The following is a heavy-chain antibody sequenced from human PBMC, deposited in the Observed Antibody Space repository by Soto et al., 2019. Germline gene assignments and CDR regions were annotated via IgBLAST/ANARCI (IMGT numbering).Heavy chain of an antibody. CDR2: FDPEDGET. D-gene: IGHD3-10*01. CDR1: GYTLTELS. V-gene: IGHV1-24*01. Sequence: ASVKVSCKVSGYTLTELSMHWVRQAPGKGLEWMGGFDPEDGETIYAQKFQGRVTMTEDTSTDTAYMELSSLRSEDTAVYYCATDSVWFGATSFDPWRQGTLVTVSS. CDR3: ATDSVWFGATSFDP. J-gene: IGHJ5*02.